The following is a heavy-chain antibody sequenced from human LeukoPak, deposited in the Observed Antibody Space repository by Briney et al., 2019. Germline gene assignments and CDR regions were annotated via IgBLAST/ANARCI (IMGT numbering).Heavy chain of an antibody. Sequence: SETLSLTCTVSGGFINSYYWSWIRQPAGKGLEWIGRVYTSGITNYNPSLKSRITMSVDTSKNQFSLKLTPVTAADTAVYYCARHNGFDRGYYYYMDLWGKGNTLTVSS. CDR1: GGFINSYY. D-gene: IGHD3-9*01. J-gene: IGHJ6*03. V-gene: IGHV4-4*07. CDR3: ARHNGFDRGYYYYMDL. CDR2: VYTSGIT.